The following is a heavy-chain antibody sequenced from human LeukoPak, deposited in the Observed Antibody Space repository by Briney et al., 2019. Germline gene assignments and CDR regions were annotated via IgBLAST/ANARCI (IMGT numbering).Heavy chain of an antibody. CDR3: ARDRFYCSGGSCYGPTDY. D-gene: IGHD2-15*01. CDR1: GFTFSSYS. Sequence: GGSLRLSCAASGFTFSSYSMNWVRQAPGKGLEWVSSISSSGSYIYYADSVKGRFTISRDNAKNSLYLQMNSLRAEDTAVYYCARDRFYCSGGSCYGPTDYWGQGTLVTVSS. CDR2: ISSSGSYI. J-gene: IGHJ4*02. V-gene: IGHV3-21*01.